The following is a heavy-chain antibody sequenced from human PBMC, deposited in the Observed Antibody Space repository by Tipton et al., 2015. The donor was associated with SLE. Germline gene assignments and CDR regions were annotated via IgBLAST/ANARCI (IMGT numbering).Heavy chain of an antibody. V-gene: IGHV4-38-2*02. CDR1: GYSISSDYY. CDR2: IYHSGST. J-gene: IGHJ4*02. CDR3: ASSLPPTVTH. Sequence: TLSLTCTVSGYSISSDYYWGWIRQPPGKGLEWIGSIYHSGSTHYNPSLKSRVSISVDTSKNQFSLKLSSVTAADTAIYYCASSLPPTVTHWGQGTLVTVSS. D-gene: IGHD4-17*01.